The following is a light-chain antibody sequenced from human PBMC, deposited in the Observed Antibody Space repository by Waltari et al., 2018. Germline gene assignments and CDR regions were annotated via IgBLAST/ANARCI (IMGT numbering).Light chain of an antibody. CDR3: QQYGSSHLT. CDR1: QSVSSSY. CDR2: GAS. Sequence: EIVLTQSPGTLSLSPGERATLSCRASQSVSSSYLAWYQQKPGQAPRLLIYGASSRATGIPDRFGGSGSGTDFTLTISRLEPEDFAVYYCQQYGSSHLTFGGGTKVEIK. V-gene: IGKV3-20*01. J-gene: IGKJ4*01.